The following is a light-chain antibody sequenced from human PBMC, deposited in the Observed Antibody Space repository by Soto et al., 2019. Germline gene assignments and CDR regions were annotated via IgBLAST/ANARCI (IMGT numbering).Light chain of an antibody. J-gene: IGKJ4*01. V-gene: IGKV3-15*01. CDR1: RSVTIY. CDR3: QQYNNWPLT. Sequence: EIVLTQSPGTLSLSPGERATLSCRASRSVTIYLAWYQQKPGQAPRLLIYSASTRATGIPARFSGSGSGTEFTLTISSLQSEDFAVYYCQQYNNWPLTFGGGTKVDIK. CDR2: SAS.